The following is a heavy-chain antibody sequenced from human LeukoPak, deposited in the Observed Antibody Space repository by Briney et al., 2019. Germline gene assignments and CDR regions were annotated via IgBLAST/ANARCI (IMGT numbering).Heavy chain of an antibody. CDR3: ASLLWFGESLPNWFDS. D-gene: IGHD3-10*01. Sequence: GGSLRLSCAASGFTFSSYLMHWVRQAPGKGLVWVSRVNTDGSTTSYADSVKGRFTISRDNAKNTLYLQMNSLRAEDTALYYCASLLWFGESLPNWFDSWGQGTLVTVSS. CDR2: VNTDGSTT. V-gene: IGHV3-74*01. J-gene: IGHJ5*01. CDR1: GFTFSSYL.